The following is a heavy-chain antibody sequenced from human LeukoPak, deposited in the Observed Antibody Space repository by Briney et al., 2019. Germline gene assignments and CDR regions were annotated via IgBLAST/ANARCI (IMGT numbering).Heavy chain of an antibody. CDR1: GFTFSSYA. Sequence: GGSLRLSCAASGFTFSSYAMSWVRQAPGKGLEWASAISGSGGSTYYADSVKGRFTISRDNSKNTLYLQMNSLRAEDTAVYYCAKDRLGYYDSSGYYSAEYFQHWGQGTLVTVSS. CDR3: AKDRLGYYDSSGYYSAEYFQH. J-gene: IGHJ1*01. D-gene: IGHD3-22*01. CDR2: ISGSGGST. V-gene: IGHV3-23*01.